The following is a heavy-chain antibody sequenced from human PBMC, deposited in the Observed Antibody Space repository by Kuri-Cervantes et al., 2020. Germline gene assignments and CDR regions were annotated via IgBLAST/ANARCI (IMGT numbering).Heavy chain of an antibody. V-gene: IGHV3-7*01. CDR2: IKPDESEK. Sequence: GGSLRLSCAASGFTFGDYWMGWVRQAPGKGLEWVTNIKPDESEKYYVDSVKGRFTVSRDNAKNSLYMQMNSLRAEDTAVYYCAKDYYDSSGYWGLDYWGQGTLVTVSS. CDR1: GFTFGDYW. J-gene: IGHJ4*02. CDR3: AKDYYDSSGYWGLDY. D-gene: IGHD3-22*01.